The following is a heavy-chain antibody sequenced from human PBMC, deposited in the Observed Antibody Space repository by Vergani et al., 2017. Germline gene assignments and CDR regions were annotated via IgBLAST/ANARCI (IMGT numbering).Heavy chain of an antibody. CDR3: ARMPHWYCSSTSCYGGDFDY. D-gene: IGHD2-2*01. J-gene: IGHJ4*02. Sequence: QVTLQESGPVLVKPTETLTLTCTVSGFSLSNARMGVSWIRQPPGKALEWLAHIFSNDEKSYSTSLKSRLTISKDTSKSQVVLTMTNMDPVDTATYYCARMPHWYCSSTSCYGGDFDYWGQGTLVTVSS. CDR1: GFSLSNARMG. CDR2: IFSNDEK. V-gene: IGHV2-26*01.